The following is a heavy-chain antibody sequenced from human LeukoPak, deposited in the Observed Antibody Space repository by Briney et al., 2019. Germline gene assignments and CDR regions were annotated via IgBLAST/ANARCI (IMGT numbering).Heavy chain of an antibody. CDR1: GFAFSTYW. Sequence: PGGPLRLSCAASGFAFSTYWIHWVRQAPGKGLVWVSSINRDGSRTYYADSVKGRFTISRDNAKNTLYLQMNSLRAEDTAVFYCARDEGSEVPSIRGFDFWGQGTLVTVSS. V-gene: IGHV3-74*01. CDR2: INRDGSRT. CDR3: ARDEGSEVPSIRGFDF. J-gene: IGHJ4*02. D-gene: IGHD3-3*02.